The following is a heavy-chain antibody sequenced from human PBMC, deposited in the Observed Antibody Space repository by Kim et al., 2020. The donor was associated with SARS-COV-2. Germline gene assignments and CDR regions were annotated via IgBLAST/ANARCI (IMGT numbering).Heavy chain of an antibody. CDR3: AKDPFRRGTGYYYGMDV. Sequence: GKSRFTISRDNSKNTLYLQMNSLRAADTAVYYCAKDPFRRGTGYYYGMDVWGQGTTVTVSS. D-gene: IGHD1-1*01. J-gene: IGHJ6*02. V-gene: IGHV3-33*06.